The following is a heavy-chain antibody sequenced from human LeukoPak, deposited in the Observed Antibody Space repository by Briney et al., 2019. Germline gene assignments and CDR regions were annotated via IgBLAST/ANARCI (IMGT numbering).Heavy chain of an antibody. CDR2: ISSSSSYI. Sequence: PGGSLRLSCAASGFTFRSYTMNWVRQAPGKGLECVSSISSSSSYIYYADSVKGRFTISRYNAKNSLYLQMNSLRAEDTAVYYCARDGSGYSDPVDYWGQGTLVTVSS. CDR1: GFTFRSYT. D-gene: IGHD3-22*01. J-gene: IGHJ4*02. CDR3: ARDGSGYSDPVDY. V-gene: IGHV3-21*01.